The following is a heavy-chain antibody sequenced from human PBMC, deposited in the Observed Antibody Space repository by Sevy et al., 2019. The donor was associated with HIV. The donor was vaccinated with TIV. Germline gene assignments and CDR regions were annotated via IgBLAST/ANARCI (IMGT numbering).Heavy chain of an antibody. J-gene: IGHJ3*02. CDR1: GFTFSNHG. V-gene: IGHV3-30*02. D-gene: IGHD2-8*02. CDR3: AKDRKVLLVVYAIPFDVFDI. CDR2: IRYDGSNE. Sequence: GGSLRLSCAASGFTFSNHGMHWVRQAPGKGLEWVAFIRYDGSNEYYGDSVKGRFTISGDNSKNTLYLQMNSLRPEDTAVYYCAKDRKVLLVVYAIPFDVFDIWGQGTMVTVSS.